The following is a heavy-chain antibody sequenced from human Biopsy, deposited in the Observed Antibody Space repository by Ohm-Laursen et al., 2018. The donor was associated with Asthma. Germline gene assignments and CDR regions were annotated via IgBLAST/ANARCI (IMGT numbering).Heavy chain of an antibody. D-gene: IGHD1-20*01. CDR2: ISYDGSTK. CDR3: ARDLRSDNWNPWGMDV. J-gene: IGHJ6*02. V-gene: IGHV3-30*03. CDR1: GFSFSEFV. Sequence: SLRLSCTASGFSFSEFVMHWVRQAPGKGLEWVAVISYDGSTKYYADSVKGRFTISRDNSKNTLSLEMNSLRVEDTAVYYCARDLRSDNWNPWGMDVWGLGTTVTVAS.